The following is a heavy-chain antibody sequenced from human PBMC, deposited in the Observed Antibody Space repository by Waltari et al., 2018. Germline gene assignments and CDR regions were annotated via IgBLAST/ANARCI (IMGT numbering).Heavy chain of an antibody. CDR3: ARGGYVVVTALAVLPYLEVFFDP. CDR1: GGSFRGTY. V-gene: IGHV4-34*01. Sequence: QLQLQQWAAGLLKPSETLSPTWAAYGGSFRGTYWAWIRQPQGKGWGWLGEINHSGSTNYNPSLKSRVTISVDTSKNQFSLKLSSVTAADTAVYYCARGGYVVVTALAVLPYLEVFFDPWGQGTLVTVSS. D-gene: IGHD2-21*02. CDR2: INHSGST. J-gene: IGHJ5*02.